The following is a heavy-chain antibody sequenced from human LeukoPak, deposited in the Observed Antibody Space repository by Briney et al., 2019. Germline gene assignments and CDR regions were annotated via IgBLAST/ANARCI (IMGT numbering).Heavy chain of an antibody. J-gene: IGHJ4*02. Sequence: GGSLRLSCAASGFTFSSYTMNWVRQAPGKGLEWVSCISSSSSSIYYADSVKGRFTISRDNAKNSLYLQMNSLRAEDTAVYYCARKNNGHDYWGQGTLVSVSS. D-gene: IGHD1/OR15-1a*01. CDR3: ARKNNGHDY. CDR2: ISSSSSSI. V-gene: IGHV3-21*01. CDR1: GFTFSSYT.